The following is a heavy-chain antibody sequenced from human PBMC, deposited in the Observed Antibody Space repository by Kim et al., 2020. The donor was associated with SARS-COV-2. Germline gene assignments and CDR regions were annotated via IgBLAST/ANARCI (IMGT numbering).Heavy chain of an antibody. CDR2: MNGDGSST. CDR3: ARGWLPGALDY. J-gene: IGHJ4*02. V-gene: IGHV3-74*01. CDR1: GFTFSASW. Sequence: GGSLRLSCEASGFTFSASWMHWVRQTPGKGLVWVSQMNGDGSSTDYADSMKGRFTISRDNAKNTLYLQMNSLRVEDTAVYYCARGWLPGALDYWGQGTLVTVSS. D-gene: IGHD5-12*01.